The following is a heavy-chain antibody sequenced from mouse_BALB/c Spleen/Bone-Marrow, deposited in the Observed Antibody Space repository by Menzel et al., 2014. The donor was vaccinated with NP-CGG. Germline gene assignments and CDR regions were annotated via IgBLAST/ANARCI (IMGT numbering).Heavy chain of an antibody. J-gene: IGHJ3*01. V-gene: IGHV1-4*01. CDR3: ARDWTIPFAY. CDR1: GYTFTSYK. D-gene: IGHD1-1*02. Sequence: QVQLQQSGAELARPGASVKMSCKASGYTFTSYKMHWVKQRHGQGLEWIGNINPSSGYTNYNQKFKAKATLTADKSSSTAYMKLSSLTSEDSSVYYGARDWTIPFAYWGQGTPVTVSS. CDR2: INPSSGYT.